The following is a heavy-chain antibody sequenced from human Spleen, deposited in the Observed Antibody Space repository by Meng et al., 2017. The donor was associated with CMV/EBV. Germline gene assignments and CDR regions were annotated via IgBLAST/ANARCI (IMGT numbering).Heavy chain of an antibody. Sequence: SRGSVRLCHYYWSCIRQPPGKGLEWIGYIYYSGTTNYNPSLKSRVTISVDTPKNQFSLKLSSVTAADTAVYYCARGPGSQDDAFDIWGHGTMVTVSS. V-gene: IGHV4-61*01. D-gene: IGHD3-10*01. J-gene: IGHJ3*02. CDR2: IYYSGTT. CDR3: ARGPGSQDDAFDI. CDR1: RGSVRLCHYY.